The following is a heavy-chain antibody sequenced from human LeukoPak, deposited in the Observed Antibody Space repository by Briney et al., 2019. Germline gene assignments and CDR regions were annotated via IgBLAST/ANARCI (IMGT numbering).Heavy chain of an antibody. J-gene: IGHJ4*02. CDR1: GYTLTELS. V-gene: IGHV1-24*01. Sequence: ASVKVSCKVSGYTLTELSMHWVRQAPGKGLEWMGGFDPEDGETIYAQKFQGRVTMTEDTSTDTAYMELSSLRSDDTAVYYCARAVEQWLEFDYWGQGTLVTVSS. CDR2: FDPEDGET. D-gene: IGHD6-19*01. CDR3: ARAVEQWLEFDY.